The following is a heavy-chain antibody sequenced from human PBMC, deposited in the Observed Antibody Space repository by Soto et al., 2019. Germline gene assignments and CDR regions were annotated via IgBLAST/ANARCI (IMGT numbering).Heavy chain of an antibody. CDR1: GFAVSANY. Sequence: EAHLVGSGGGLVQPGGSLRLSCAASGFAVSANYLSWVRQAPGNGLEWVSLIYSGGDTDYADSVRGRFTISRDNSKNTLYLQMNSLKAEDTAVYYCATRMTTAPYWGQGALVNVSS. CDR2: IYSGGDT. V-gene: IGHV3-66*01. CDR3: ATRMTTAPY. D-gene: IGHD4-17*01. J-gene: IGHJ4*02.